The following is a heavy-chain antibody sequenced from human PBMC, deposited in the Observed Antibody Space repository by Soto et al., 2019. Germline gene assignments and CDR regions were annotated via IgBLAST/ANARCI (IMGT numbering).Heavy chain of an antibody. CDR1: GYTFNYYG. Sequence: GASVKVSCKASGYTFNYYGISWVRQAPGQGLEWVGWISAHNGDTKYAQNLQGRLTLTTDTSTSTAYMELTSLTSGDTAVYYCARDWSRYFDSSGLMWFYWGQGTLVTVSS. V-gene: IGHV1-18*04. CDR2: ISAHNGDT. D-gene: IGHD3-22*01. CDR3: ARDWSRYFDSSGLMWFY. J-gene: IGHJ4*02.